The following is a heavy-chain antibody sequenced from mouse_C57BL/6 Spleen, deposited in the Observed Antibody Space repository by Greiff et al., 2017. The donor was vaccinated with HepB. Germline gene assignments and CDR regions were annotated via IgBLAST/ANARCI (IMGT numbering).Heavy chain of an antibody. V-gene: IGHV1-82*01. CDR2: IYPGDGDT. Sequence: VQLQQSGPELVKPGASVKISCKASGYAFSSSWMNWVKQRPGKGLEWIGRIYPGDGDTNYNGKFKGKATLTADKSSSTAYMQLSSLTSEDSAVYFCARSSYYGSSDGWYFDVWGTGTTVTVSS. J-gene: IGHJ1*03. CDR1: GYAFSSSW. D-gene: IGHD1-1*01. CDR3: ARSSYYGSSDGWYFDV.